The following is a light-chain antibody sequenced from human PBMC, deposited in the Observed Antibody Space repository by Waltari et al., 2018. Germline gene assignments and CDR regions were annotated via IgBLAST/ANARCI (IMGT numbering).Light chain of an antibody. V-gene: IGKV3-20*01. Sequence: EIVLTQSPGTLSLSPGDRANLSCRASQTVRTTYLAWYQQKPGQAPTLLIYGASSRATGIPDRFSGSGSGTDFSLTISSLEPEDFAVYYCQQYDISPLTFGGGTKVEIK. J-gene: IGKJ4*01. CDR2: GAS. CDR1: QTVRTTY. CDR3: QQYDISPLT.